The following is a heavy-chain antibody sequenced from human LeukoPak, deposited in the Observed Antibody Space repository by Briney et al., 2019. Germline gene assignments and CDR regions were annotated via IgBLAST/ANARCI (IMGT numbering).Heavy chain of an antibody. D-gene: IGHD2-15*01. Sequence: SETLSLTCAVCGESLNSYHWSWVRQPPGEGLEWIGEIYESGTTEYNPSLKSRVTISMVPSKQQFSLSLSSVTAADAAVYYCARGAWATRLGSWGLGTPVIVSS. CDR1: GESLNSYH. CDR3: ARGAWATRLGS. CDR2: IYESGTT. J-gene: IGHJ4*02. V-gene: IGHV4-34*01.